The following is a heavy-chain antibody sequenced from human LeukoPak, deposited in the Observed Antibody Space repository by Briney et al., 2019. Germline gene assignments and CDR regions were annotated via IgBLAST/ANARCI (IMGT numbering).Heavy chain of an antibody. CDR2: INRDGSST. CDR1: GVTFSSHW. Sequence: PGGSLRLSCAASGVTFSSHWMHWVREAPGKGLVWVSRINRDGSSTSYADSVKGRLTISRDNAKNTLYLQMNSLRAEDTAVYYCAREIVGAREFDYWGQGTLVTVSS. J-gene: IGHJ4*02. CDR3: AREIVGAREFDY. V-gene: IGHV3-74*01. D-gene: IGHD1-26*01.